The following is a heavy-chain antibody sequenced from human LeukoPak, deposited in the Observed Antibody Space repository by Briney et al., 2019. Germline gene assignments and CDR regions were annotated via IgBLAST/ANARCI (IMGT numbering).Heavy chain of an antibody. D-gene: IGHD1-26*01. V-gene: IGHV3-30*18. CDR1: GFTFSSYS. CDR2: ISYDGSNK. Sequence: GGSLRLSCAASGFTFSSYSMNWVRQAPGKGLEWVAVISYDGSNKYYADSVKGRFTISRDNSKNTLYLQMNSLRAEDTAVYYCAKDPNSEVGSNSEWGQGTLVTVSS. CDR3: AKDPNSEVGSNSE. J-gene: IGHJ4*02.